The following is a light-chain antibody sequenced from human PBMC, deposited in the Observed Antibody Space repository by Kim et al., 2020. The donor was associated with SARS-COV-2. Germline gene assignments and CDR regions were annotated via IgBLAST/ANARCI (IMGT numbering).Light chain of an antibody. J-gene: IGKJ3*01. Sequence: AIQLTQSPSSLSASVGDRVTITCRAGQGISSALAWYQQKPGKTPKLLIYDASILESGVPSRFSGSGSETDFTLTISSLQPEDFATYFCQQSYITPFTFGPGTKVDIK. CDR2: DAS. V-gene: IGKV1-13*02. CDR3: QQSYITPFT. CDR1: QGISSA.